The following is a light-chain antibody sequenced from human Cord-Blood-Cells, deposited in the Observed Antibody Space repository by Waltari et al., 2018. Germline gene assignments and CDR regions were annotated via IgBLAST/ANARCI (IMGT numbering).Light chain of an antibody. CDR2: WAS. V-gene: IGKV4-1*01. CDR1: QSVLYRSNNKNY. CDR3: QQYYSTPRLT. Sequence: DIVMTHSPDSLAVSLGERATTNCKSSQSVLYRSNNKNYLAWYQQKPGQPPKLLIYWASTRESGVPDRFSGSGSGTDFTLTISSLQTEDVAVYYCQQYYSTPRLTFGGGTKVEI. J-gene: IGKJ4*01.